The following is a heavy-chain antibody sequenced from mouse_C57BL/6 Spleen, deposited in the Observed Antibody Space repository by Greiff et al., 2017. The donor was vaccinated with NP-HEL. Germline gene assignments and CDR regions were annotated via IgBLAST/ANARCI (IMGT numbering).Heavy chain of an antibody. J-gene: IGHJ3*01. CDR1: GFTFSSYA. Sequence: EVKLVESGGGLVKPGGSLKLSCAASGFTFSSYAMSWVRQTPEKRLEWVATISDGGSYTYYPDNVKGRFTISRDNAKNNLYLQMSHLKSEDTAMYYCARDSSYGWFAYWGQGTLVTVSA. CDR3: ARDSSYGWFAY. CDR2: ISDGGSYT. D-gene: IGHD1-1*01. V-gene: IGHV5-4*01.